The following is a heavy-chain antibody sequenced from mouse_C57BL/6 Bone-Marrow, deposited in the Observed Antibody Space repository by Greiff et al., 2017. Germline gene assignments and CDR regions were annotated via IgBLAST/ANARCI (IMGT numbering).Heavy chain of an antibody. J-gene: IGHJ1*03. D-gene: IGHD1-1*01. Sequence: EVQLVESGGGLVKPGGSLKLSCAASGFTFSDYGMHWVRQAPETGLEWVAYISSGSSTIYYADTVKGRFTISRDNAKNTLFLQMTSLMSEDTAMYYCAREYYYGSRDWYFDVWGTGTTVTVSS. CDR3: AREYYYGSRDWYFDV. V-gene: IGHV5-17*01. CDR2: ISSGSSTI. CDR1: GFTFSDYG.